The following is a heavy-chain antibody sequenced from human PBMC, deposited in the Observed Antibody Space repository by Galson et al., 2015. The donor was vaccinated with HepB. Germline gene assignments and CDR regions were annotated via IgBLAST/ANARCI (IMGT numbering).Heavy chain of an antibody. D-gene: IGHD3-3*01. Sequence: SLRLSCAASGFTFSSYWMHWVRQAPGKGLVWVSRIDSDGSSTSYADSVKGRFTISRDNAKNTLYLQMNSLRAEDTAVYYCARDLGFLEWLDYWGQGTLVTVSS. V-gene: IGHV3-74*01. J-gene: IGHJ4*02. CDR2: IDSDGSST. CDR1: GFTFSSYW. CDR3: ARDLGFLEWLDY.